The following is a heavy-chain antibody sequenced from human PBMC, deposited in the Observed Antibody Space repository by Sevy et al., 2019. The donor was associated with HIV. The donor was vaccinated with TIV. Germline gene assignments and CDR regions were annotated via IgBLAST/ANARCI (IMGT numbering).Heavy chain of an antibody. CDR1: GFTFSSYS. D-gene: IGHD1-1*01. CDR2: ISVDASNK. V-gene: IGHV3-30*04. J-gene: IGHJ1*01. Sequence: GGSLRLSCAASGFTFSSYSMHWVRQAPGKGLEWVATISVDASNKHYADSVKGRFTISRDNSQNSLFLQMNSLRPEDTAVYYCAFERLSSDGAEYVQNWGQGTLVTVSS. CDR3: AFERLSSDGAEYVQN.